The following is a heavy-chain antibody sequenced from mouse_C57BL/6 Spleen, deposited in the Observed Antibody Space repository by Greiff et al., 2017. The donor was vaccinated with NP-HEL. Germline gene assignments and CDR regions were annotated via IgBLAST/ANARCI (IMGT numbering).Heavy chain of an antibody. CDR2: IYPGDGDT. CDR3: ARPDGSSLYWYFDV. V-gene: IGHV1-82*01. J-gene: IGHJ1*03. Sequence: QVQLQQSGPELVKPGASVKISCKASGYAFSSSWMNWVKQRPGKGLEWIGRIYPGDGDTNYNGKFKGKATLTADKSSSTAYMQLSSLTSEDSAVYFCARPDGSSLYWYFDVWGTGTTVTVSS. D-gene: IGHD1-1*01. CDR1: GYAFSSSW.